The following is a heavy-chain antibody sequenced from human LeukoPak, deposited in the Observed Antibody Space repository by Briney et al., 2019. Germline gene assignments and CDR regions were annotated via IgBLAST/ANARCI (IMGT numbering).Heavy chain of an antibody. Sequence: SETLSLTCAVYGGSFSGYYWSWIRQPPGKGLEWIGEINHSGSTNYNPSLKSRVTISVDTSKNQFSLKLSSVTAADTAVYYCARGLAYCSSTSCYNNWFDPWGQGTLVTVSS. CDR2: INHSGST. D-gene: IGHD2-2*02. V-gene: IGHV4-34*01. J-gene: IGHJ5*02. CDR3: ARGLAYCSSTSCYNNWFDP. CDR1: GGSFSGYY.